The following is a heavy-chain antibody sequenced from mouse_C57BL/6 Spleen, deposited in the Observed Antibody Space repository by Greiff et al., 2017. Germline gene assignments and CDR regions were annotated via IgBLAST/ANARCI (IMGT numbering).Heavy chain of an antibody. D-gene: IGHD1-1*01. Sequence: VQLHQSGAELVRPGTSVKVSCKASGYAFTNYLIEWVKQRPGQGLEWIGVINPGSGGTNYNEKLKGKATLTADKSSSTAYMQLSSLTSEDSSVYFCARGGFITPYLDVWGTGTTVTVSS. CDR1: GYAFTNYL. CDR3: ARGGFITPYLDV. V-gene: IGHV1-54*01. J-gene: IGHJ1*03. CDR2: INPGSGGT.